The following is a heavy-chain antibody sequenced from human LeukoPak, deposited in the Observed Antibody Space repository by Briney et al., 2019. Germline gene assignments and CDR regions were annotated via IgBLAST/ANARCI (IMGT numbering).Heavy chain of an antibody. CDR2: ISYSSSTI. CDR3: ARDRLHYGEYEKTFDY. Sequence: GGSLRLSCAASGFTFSSYSMNWARQAPGKGLEWVSYISYSSSTIYYADSVKGRFTISRDNGKNSLYLQMNSLRAEDTAVYYCARDRLHYGEYEKTFDYWGQGTLVTVSS. V-gene: IGHV3-48*01. CDR1: GFTFSSYS. J-gene: IGHJ4*02. D-gene: IGHD4-17*01.